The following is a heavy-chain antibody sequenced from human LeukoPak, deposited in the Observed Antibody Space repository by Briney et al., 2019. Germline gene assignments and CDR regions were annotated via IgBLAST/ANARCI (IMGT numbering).Heavy chain of an antibody. CDR2: INPSGGST. CDR3: ARVASPYPPVD. V-gene: IGHV1-46*01. Sequence: ASVKVSCKASGYTFTSYYMHWVRQAPGQGLEWMGIINPSGGSTSYAQKFQGRVTMTRDTSTSTVYMELRSLRSDDTAVYYCARVASPYPPVDWGQGTLVTVSS. CDR1: GYTFTSYY. J-gene: IGHJ4*02. D-gene: IGHD2-21*01.